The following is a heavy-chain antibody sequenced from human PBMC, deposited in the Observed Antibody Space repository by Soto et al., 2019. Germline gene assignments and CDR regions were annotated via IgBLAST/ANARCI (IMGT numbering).Heavy chain of an antibody. J-gene: IGHJ4*02. CDR3: AHAGDYDLLSFDH. CDR1: GFSLTTTHMG. Sequence: QITLKESGPPLVRPAQTLTLTCAFSGFSLTTTHMGVAWIRQPPGKALEWLALIYWDDDKRSSPSLKNRPAISKDTSRNRVVLTITNMNPEDTGTYFCAHAGDYDLLSFDHWGPGTLVAVSS. CDR2: IYWDDDK. D-gene: IGHD4-17*01. V-gene: IGHV2-5*02.